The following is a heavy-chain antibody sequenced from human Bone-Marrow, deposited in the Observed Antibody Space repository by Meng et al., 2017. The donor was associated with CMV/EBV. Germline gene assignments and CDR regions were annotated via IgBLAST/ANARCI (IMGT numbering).Heavy chain of an antibody. CDR1: GFTFSSYE. Sequence: GESLKISCAASGFTFSSYEMNWVRQTPGKGLEWVANIKEDGSEKFYMDSVKGRFTISRDNAKNSLYLEMNSLRAEDTAVYYCARNWNDDYYGMDVWGQGATVTVSS. J-gene: IGHJ6*02. V-gene: IGHV3-7*01. CDR3: ARNWNDDYYGMDV. D-gene: IGHD1-1*01. CDR2: IKEDGSEK.